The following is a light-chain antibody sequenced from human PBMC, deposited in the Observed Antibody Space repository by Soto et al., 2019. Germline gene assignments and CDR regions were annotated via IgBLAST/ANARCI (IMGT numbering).Light chain of an antibody. CDR1: QGASSSY. CDR2: GAS. CDR3: QQYGNSPYT. V-gene: IGKV3-20*01. J-gene: IGKJ2*01. Sequence: EIVLTQSPGTLSLSPGERATLSCRASQGASSSYLAWYQQKPGQAPRLLIYGASSRATGIPDRFSGSGSGTDSTLTISRLEPEDFAVYYCQQYGNSPYTFGQGTKLDI.